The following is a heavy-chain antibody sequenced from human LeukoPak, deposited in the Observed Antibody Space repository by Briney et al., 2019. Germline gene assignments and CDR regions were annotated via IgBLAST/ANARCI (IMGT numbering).Heavy chain of an antibody. V-gene: IGHV1-8*03. J-gene: IGHJ6*03. CDR3: ARAAVAATPFLYYYYYMDV. CDR2: INPNSGNT. CDR1: GYTFTGYY. D-gene: IGHD2-15*01. Sequence: ASVKVSCKASGYTFTGYYMHWVRQAPGQGLEWMGWINPNSGNTGYAQKFQGRVTITRNTSISTAYMELSSLRSEDTAVYYCARAAVAATPFLYYYYYMDVWGKGTTVTVSS.